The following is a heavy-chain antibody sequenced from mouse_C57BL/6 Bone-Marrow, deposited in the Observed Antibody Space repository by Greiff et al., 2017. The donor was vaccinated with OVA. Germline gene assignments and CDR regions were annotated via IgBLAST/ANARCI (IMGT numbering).Heavy chain of an antibody. D-gene: IGHD1-1*01. CDR1: GYSITSGYY. J-gene: IGHJ2*01. CDR2: ISYDGSN. Sequence: EVKLMESGPGLVKPSQSLSLTCSVTGYSITSGYYWNWIRQFPGNKLEWMGYISYDGSNNYNPSLKNRISITRDTSKNQFFLKLNSVTTEDTATYYCARGFITTVGYWGQGTTLTVSS. V-gene: IGHV3-6*01. CDR3: ARGFITTVGY.